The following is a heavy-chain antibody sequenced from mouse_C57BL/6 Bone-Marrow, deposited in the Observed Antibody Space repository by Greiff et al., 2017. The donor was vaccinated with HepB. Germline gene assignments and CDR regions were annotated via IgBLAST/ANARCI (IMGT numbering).Heavy chain of an antibody. Sequence: VKLMESGPELVKPGASVKISCKASGYAFSSSWMNWVKQRPGKGLEWIGRIYPGDGDTNYNGKFKGKATLTADKSSSTAYMQLSSLTSEDSAVYFCARLTTVENVWGTGTTVTVSS. J-gene: IGHJ1*03. CDR1: GYAFSSSW. V-gene: IGHV1-82*01. D-gene: IGHD1-1*01. CDR3: ARLTTVENV. CDR2: IYPGDGDT.